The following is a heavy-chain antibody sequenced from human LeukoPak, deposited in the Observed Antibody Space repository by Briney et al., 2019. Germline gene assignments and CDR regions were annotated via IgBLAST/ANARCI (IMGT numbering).Heavy chain of an antibody. CDR1: GFTFSSYA. CDR3: AKLLYYYYDSSGYFDY. Sequence: GGSLRLSCAASGFTFSSYAMSWVRQAPGKGLEWVSAISGSGGSTYYADPVKGRFTISRDNSKNTLYLQMNSLRAEDTAVYYCAKLLYYYYDSSGYFDYWGQGTLVTVSS. CDR2: ISGSGGST. V-gene: IGHV3-23*01. J-gene: IGHJ4*02. D-gene: IGHD3-22*01.